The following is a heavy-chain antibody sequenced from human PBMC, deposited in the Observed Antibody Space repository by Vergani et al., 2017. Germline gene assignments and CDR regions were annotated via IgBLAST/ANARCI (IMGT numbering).Heavy chain of an antibody. D-gene: IGHD3-22*01. CDR2: INPNSGGT. J-gene: IGHJ4*02. Sequence: QVQLVQSGAEVKKPGASVKVSCKASGYTFTGYYMHWVRQAPGQGLEWMGWINPNSGGTNYAQKFQGRVTMTRDTSISTAYMELSRLRSDDTAVYYCARDRYYYDSSGYYYDDYWGQGTLVTVSS. V-gene: IGHV1-2*02. CDR1: GYTFTGYY. CDR3: ARDRYYYDSSGYYYDDY.